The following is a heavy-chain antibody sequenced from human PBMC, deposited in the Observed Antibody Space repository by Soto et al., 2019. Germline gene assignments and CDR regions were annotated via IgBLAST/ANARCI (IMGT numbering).Heavy chain of an antibody. J-gene: IGHJ4*02. D-gene: IGHD3-22*01. Sequence: SETLSLTCTVSGGSISSGGYYWSWIRQHPGKGLEWIGYIYYSGSTYYNPSLKSRVTISVDTSKNQFSLKLSSVTAADTAVYYPERTIHDSSGYWDYWGQGTLVTVSS. CDR3: ERTIHDSSGYWDY. CDR2: IYYSGST. CDR1: GGSISSGGYY. V-gene: IGHV4-31*03.